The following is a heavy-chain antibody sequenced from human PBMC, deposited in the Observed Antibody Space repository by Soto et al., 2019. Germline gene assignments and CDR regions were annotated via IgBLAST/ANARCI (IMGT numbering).Heavy chain of an antibody. V-gene: IGHV1-69*13. Sequence: SVKVSCKASGGTFSSYAISWVRQAPGQGLEWMGGIIPIFGTANYAQKFQGRVTITADESTSTAYMELSSLRSEDTAVYYCARDTHNYYDSSGYPGPYYGMDVWGQGTTVTVSS. J-gene: IGHJ6*02. D-gene: IGHD3-22*01. CDR2: IIPIFGTA. CDR3: ARDTHNYYDSSGYPGPYYGMDV. CDR1: GGTFSSYA.